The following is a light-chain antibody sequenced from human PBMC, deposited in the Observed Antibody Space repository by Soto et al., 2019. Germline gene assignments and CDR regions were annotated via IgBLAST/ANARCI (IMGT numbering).Light chain of an antibody. Sequence: DFVMTQSPLSLPVTPGEPASISCRSSQSLLHSNGYNYLYWYVQKPGQSPQLLIHLGSNRASGEHDRCRGSGSVTDFTLRISKVEADYVEVYYCMQALHTGTFGQGTKVEIK. CDR1: QSLLHSNGYNY. CDR2: LGS. J-gene: IGKJ1*01. CDR3: MQALHTGT. V-gene: IGKV2-28*01.